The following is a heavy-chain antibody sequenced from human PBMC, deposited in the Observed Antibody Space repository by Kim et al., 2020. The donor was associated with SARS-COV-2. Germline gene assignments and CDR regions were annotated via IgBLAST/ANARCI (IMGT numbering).Heavy chain of an antibody. J-gene: IGHJ4*02. CDR2: ISISSSYI. D-gene: IGHD3-10*01. CDR3: AGDRLGLWFGEFK. Sequence: GGSLRLSCAASGFTFSSYSMNWVRQAPGKGLEWVSSISISSSYIYYADSVKGRFTISIDNANNSLYLQRNGLGAEGTAVYYCAGDRLGLWFGEFKWGQGTLVTVSS. CDR1: GFTFSSYS. V-gene: IGHV3-21*01.